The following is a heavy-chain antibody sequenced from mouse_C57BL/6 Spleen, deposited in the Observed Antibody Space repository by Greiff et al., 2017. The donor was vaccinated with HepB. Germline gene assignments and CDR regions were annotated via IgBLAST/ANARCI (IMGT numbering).Heavy chain of an antibody. J-gene: IGHJ3*01. CDR1: GFTFSDYY. V-gene: IGHV5-12*01. CDR2: ISNGGGST. Sequence: EVQVVESGGGLVQPGGSLKLSCAASGFTFSDYYMYWVRQTPEKRLEWVAYISNGGGSTYYPDTVKGRSTISRDNAKNSLYLQMSRLKSEDTALYYCTKHEGYGYPWFGYWGQGTLVTVSA. D-gene: IGHD2-2*01. CDR3: TKHEGYGYPWFGY.